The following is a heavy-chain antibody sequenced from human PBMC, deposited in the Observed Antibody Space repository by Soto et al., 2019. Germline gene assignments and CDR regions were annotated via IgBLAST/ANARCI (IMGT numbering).Heavy chain of an antibody. V-gene: IGHV4-39*01. J-gene: IGHJ4*02. CDR2: IYYSGST. CDR1: GGSIRSSSYY. Sequence: QLQLQESGPGLVKPSETLSLTCTVSGGSIRSSSYYWGWIRQPPGKGLEWIGSIYYSGSTYYNPSLKSRVTISVDTSKNQFSLKLSSVTAADTAVYYCARLVGVGSWSFDYWGQGTLVTVSS. D-gene: IGHD6-13*01. CDR3: ARLVGVGSWSFDY.